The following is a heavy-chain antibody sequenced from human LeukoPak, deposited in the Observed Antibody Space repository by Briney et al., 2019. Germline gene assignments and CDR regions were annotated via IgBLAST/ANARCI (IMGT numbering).Heavy chain of an antibody. J-gene: IGHJ3*02. CDR3: ARDTLVYADSPDAFDI. CDR1: GFTFTSSA. Sequence: SVKVSCKASGFTFTSSAMQWVRQARGQRLEWIGWIVVGSGNTNYAQKFQERVTITRDMSTSTAYMELNSLRDEDTAVYYRARDTLVYADSPDAFDIWGQGTMVTVSS. V-gene: IGHV1-58*02. CDR2: IVVGSGNT. D-gene: IGHD4-17*01.